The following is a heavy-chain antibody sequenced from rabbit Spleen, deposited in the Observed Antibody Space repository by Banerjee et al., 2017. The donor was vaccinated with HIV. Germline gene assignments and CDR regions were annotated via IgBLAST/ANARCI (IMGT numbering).Heavy chain of an antibody. CDR3: ARYDDYGDYFDL. CDR2: IGPTSTI. CDR1: GIDFSSSYW. V-gene: IGHV1S45*01. Sequence: QQQLEESGGGLVKPGGTLTLTCKASGIDFSSSYWICWVRQAPGKGPEWIACIGPTSTIYYASWAKGRFTISKTSSTTVTLQMTSLTVADTATYFCARYDDYGDYFDLWGQGTLVTVS. D-gene: IGHD2-1*01. J-gene: IGHJ4*01.